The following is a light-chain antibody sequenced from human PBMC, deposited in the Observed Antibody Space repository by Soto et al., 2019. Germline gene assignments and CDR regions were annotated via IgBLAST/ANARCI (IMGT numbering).Light chain of an antibody. CDR2: KAS. CDR3: QQYISYSS. CDR1: QSISSW. J-gene: IGKJ4*01. V-gene: IGKV1-5*03. Sequence: DIQMTQSPSTLSASVGDRVTITCRASQSISSWLAWYQQKPGKAPKLLIYKASSLEIGVPSRFSGSGSGTEFTLTISSLQPDDFATYYCQQYISYSSFGGGTKVEIK.